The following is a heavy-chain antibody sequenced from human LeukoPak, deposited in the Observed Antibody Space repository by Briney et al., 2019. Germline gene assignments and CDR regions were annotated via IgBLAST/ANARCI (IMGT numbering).Heavy chain of an antibody. CDR1: GFTFDDYA. CDR2: ISWNGDSV. J-gene: IGHJ5*02. V-gene: IGHV3-9*01. Sequence: PGRSLRLSCAASGFTFDDYAMHWVRQAPGKGLEWVSGISWNGDSVGYADSVKGRFTISRDNAKNSLYLQMNSLRAEDTALYYCANYTSGWFGAWGQGALVTVSS. D-gene: IGHD3-3*01. CDR3: ANYTSGWFGA.